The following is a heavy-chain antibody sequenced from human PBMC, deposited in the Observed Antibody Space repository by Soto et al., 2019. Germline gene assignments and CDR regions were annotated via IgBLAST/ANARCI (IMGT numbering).Heavy chain of an antibody. Sequence: QAHLVESGGGVVQPGTSLRLSCAASGVSFNSYDMHWVRQAPGKGPGWVAIIPYDGSNTYYSYSVRGRFTISRDNSEDTLYRQMHRLRREDTAISYCARISRYCSGGDCRGWGQGTQVTVSS. D-gene: IGHD2-15*01. CDR1: GVSFNSYD. CDR3: ARISRYCSGGDCRG. J-gene: IGHJ4*02. CDR2: IPYDGSNT. V-gene: IGHV3-30*03.